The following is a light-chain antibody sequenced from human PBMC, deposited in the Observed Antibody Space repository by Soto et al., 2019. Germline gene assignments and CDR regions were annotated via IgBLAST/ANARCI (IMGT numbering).Light chain of an antibody. V-gene: IGLV3-21*04. CDR3: QVWDSSTDHVV. J-gene: IGLJ2*01. CDR1: NIGSKS. Sequence: SYELTQPPSVSVVPGETARISCGGNNIGSKSVHWYQQRPGQAPVEVMYYDSDRPSGIPERFSGSNSGNTATLTISRVEAGDEADYYCQVWDSSTDHVVFGGGTKLTVL. CDR2: YDS.